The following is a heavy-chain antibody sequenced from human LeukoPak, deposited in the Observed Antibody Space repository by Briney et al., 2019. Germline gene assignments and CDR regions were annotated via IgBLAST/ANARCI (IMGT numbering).Heavy chain of an antibody. V-gene: IGHV4-59*01. D-gene: IGHD1-26*01. J-gene: IGHJ6*03. CDR3: ARVLGAIRNYYYYYYMDV. CDR1: GGSISSYY. Sequence: PSETLSLTCTVSGGSISSYYWSWIRQPPGKGLEWIGYIYYSGSTNYNPSLKSRVTISVDTSKNQFSLKLSSVTAADTAVYYCARVLGAIRNYYYYYYMDVWGKGTTVTVSS. CDR2: IYYSGST.